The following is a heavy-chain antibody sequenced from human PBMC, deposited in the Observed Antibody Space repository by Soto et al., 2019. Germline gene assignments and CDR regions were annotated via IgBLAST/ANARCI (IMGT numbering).Heavy chain of an antibody. J-gene: IGHJ4*02. V-gene: IGHV3-48*04. CDR3: ARDRAWAFDY. D-gene: IGHD7-27*01. CDR1: GFTFSSYS. CDR2: IFVSSTTI. Sequence: EVQLVESGGGLVQPGGSLRLSCVASGFTFSSYSMVWVRQAPGKGLEWISYIFVSSTTIYYADSVKGRFTVSRDNAQNSLFLFMNGLRVEDTAVYYCARDRAWAFDYWGRGTMVTVSS.